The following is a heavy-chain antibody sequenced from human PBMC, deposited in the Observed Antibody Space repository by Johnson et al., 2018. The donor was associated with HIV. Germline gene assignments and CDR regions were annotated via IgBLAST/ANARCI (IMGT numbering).Heavy chain of an antibody. J-gene: IGHJ3*02. CDR2: MSYDGINK. V-gene: IGHV3-30*14. CDR3: AKDPGRRDPHAFDI. CDR1: GVTFSTYA. Sequence: QVQLVESGGGGVQPGRSLRLSCVVSGVTFSTYAMHWVRQAPGKGLEWVAVMSYDGINKYYADSVKGRFTIYRDNSKNTLYLQMNSLRAEDTAVYYCAKDPGRRDPHAFDIWGQGTMVTISS. D-gene: IGHD2-15*01.